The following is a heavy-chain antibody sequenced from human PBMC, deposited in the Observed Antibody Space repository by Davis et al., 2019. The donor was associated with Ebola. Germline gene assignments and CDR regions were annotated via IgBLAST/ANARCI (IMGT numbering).Heavy chain of an antibody. D-gene: IGHD2-15*01. CDR3: ARDRHRLGYCSGGSCYSPPGY. CDR1: GYTFTSYG. J-gene: IGHJ4*02. CDR2: ISAYNGNT. Sequence: ASVKVSCKASGYTFTSYGISWVRQAPRQGLEWMGWISAYNGNTNYAQKLQGRVTMTTDTSTSTAYMELRSLRSDDTAVYYCARDRHRLGYCSGGSCYSPPGYWGQGTLVTVSS. V-gene: IGHV1-18*01.